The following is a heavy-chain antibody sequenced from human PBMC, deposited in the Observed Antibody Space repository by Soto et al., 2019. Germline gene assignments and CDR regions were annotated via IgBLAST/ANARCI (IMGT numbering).Heavy chain of an antibody. CDR1: GGTFSSHA. D-gene: IGHD2-2*03. CDR2: IIPIFGTT. CDR3: GSVGYCSSTNCLFYYYHYGMDV. J-gene: IGHJ6*02. V-gene: IGHV1-69*13. Sequence: SVKVSCKASGGTFSSHAISWVRQAPGRGLEWMGGIIPIFGTTNYAQNFRARVTITADESASTAYMELSSLTSEDTAVYYCGSVGYCSSTNCLFYYYHYGMDVWGQGTTVTVSS.